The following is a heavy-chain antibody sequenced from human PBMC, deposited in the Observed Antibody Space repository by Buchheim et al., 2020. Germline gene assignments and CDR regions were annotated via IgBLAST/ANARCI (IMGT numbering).Heavy chain of an antibody. D-gene: IGHD1-26*01. Sequence: QVQLVESGGGVVQPGRSLRLSCAASGFTFSSYAMHWVRQAPGKGLEWVAVISYDGSNKYYADSVKGRFTISRDNSKNTLYLQMNSLRAEDTAVYYCAKHMARVGYYYYGMDVWGQGTT. V-gene: IGHV3-30-3*02. CDR3: AKHMARVGYYYYGMDV. J-gene: IGHJ6*02. CDR2: ISYDGSNK. CDR1: GFTFSSYA.